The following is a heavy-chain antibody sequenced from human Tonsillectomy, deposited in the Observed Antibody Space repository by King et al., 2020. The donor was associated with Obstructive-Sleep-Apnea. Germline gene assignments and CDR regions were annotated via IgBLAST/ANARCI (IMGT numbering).Heavy chain of an antibody. CDR1: GFTFSSYG. J-gene: IGHJ5*02. CDR2: ISYDGSNK. Sequence: VQLVESGGGVVQPGRSLRLSCAASGFTFSSYGMHWVRQAPGKGLEWVAVISYDGSNKYYADSVKGRFTISRDNSKNTLLLQMNGLRAGDTAVYYCAKAVGATEGWFDPWGQGTLVTVSS. D-gene: IGHD1-26*01. V-gene: IGHV3-30*18. CDR3: AKAVGATEGWFDP.